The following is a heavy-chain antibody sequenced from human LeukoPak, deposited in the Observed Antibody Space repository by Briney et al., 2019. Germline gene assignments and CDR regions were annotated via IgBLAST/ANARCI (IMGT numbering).Heavy chain of an antibody. CDR3: AKEAIDVVVPAAIRDDY. CDR1: GFTFSTYA. J-gene: IGHJ4*02. D-gene: IGHD2-2*02. V-gene: IGHV3-23*01. Sequence: GGSLRLSCAASGFTFSTYAMTWVRQAPGQGLEWVSAISGSGGSTYYADSVKGRFTISRDNSKNTLYLQMNSLRAEDTAVYYCAKEAIDVVVPAAIRDDYWGQGTLVTVSS. CDR2: ISGSGGST.